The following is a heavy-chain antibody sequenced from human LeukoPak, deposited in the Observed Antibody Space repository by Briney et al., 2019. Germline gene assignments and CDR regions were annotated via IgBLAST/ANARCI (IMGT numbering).Heavy chain of an antibody. J-gene: IGHJ4*02. CDR2: IYTSGST. D-gene: IGHD3-10*01. CDR3: ARGGLWFGELLPETPSPEYYFDY. CDR1: GGSISSYY. Sequence: PSETLSLTCTVSGGSISSYYWSWIRQPAGKGLEWIGRIYTSGSTNYNPSLKSRVTMSVDTSKNQFSLKLSSVTAADTAVYYCARGGLWFGELLPETPSPEYYFDYWGQGTLVTVSS. V-gene: IGHV4-4*07.